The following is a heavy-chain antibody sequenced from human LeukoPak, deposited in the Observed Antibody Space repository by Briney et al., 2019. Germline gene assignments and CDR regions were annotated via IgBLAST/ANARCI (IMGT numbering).Heavy chain of an antibody. CDR2: ISSSSGAI. CDR1: GFTFGSYS. V-gene: IGHV3-48*04. D-gene: IGHD6-13*01. Sequence: RTGGSLRLSCAGSGFTFGSYSMNWVRQAPGKGLEWVSYISSSSGAIYYADSVKGRFTISRDNAKNSLYLQMNSLRAEDTALYYCAKDRAAAGPNNAFDIWGQGTMVTVSS. J-gene: IGHJ3*02. CDR3: AKDRAAAGPNNAFDI.